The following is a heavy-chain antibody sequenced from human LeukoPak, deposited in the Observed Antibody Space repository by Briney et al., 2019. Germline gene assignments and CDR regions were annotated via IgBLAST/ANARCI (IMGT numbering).Heavy chain of an antibody. V-gene: IGHV3-48*03. CDR2: ISSSGSTI. D-gene: IGHD2-2*01. J-gene: IGHJ3*02. CDR3: ARVYCSSTSCRIDAFDI. CDR1: GFTFSSYE. Sequence: QPGGSLRLSCAASGFTFSSYEMNWVRQAPGKGLEWVSYISSSGSTIYYADSVKGRFTISRDNAKNSLYLQVNSLRAEDTAVYYCARVYCSSTSCRIDAFDIWGQGTMVTVSS.